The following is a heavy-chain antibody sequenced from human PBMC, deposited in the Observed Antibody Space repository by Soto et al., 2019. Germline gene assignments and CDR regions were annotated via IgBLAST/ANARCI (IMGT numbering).Heavy chain of an antibody. J-gene: IGHJ4*02. CDR3: AREAIGSYGVFDY. D-gene: IGHD5-18*01. CDR2: IYYSGDT. Sequence: QVQLQESGPGLVKPSQTLSLACTVSGGSIINGGFFWGWIRQPPGKGLEWIGYIYYSGDTYYNPSLKSRVTISVDTSKNLFSLKLRSVTAADTAVYYCAREAIGSYGVFDYWGQGTLVTVSS. V-gene: IGHV4-30-4*01. CDR1: GGSIINGGFF.